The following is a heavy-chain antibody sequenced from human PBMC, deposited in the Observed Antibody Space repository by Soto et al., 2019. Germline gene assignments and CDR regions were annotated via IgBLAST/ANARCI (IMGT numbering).Heavy chain of an antibody. J-gene: IGHJ5*02. Sequence: SETLALTCTVSGGSNSSYYWSWIRQPPGKGLEWIGEITSSGSTNYNPSLQRRVNISVDTSKNQGSLQLSSVTAADTAVYYCARGGHGGDGNWFDPWGQGTLVTVSS. V-gene: IGHV4-59*12. D-gene: IGHD2-21*02. CDR3: ARGGHGGDGNWFDP. CDR2: ITSSGST. CDR1: GGSNSSYY.